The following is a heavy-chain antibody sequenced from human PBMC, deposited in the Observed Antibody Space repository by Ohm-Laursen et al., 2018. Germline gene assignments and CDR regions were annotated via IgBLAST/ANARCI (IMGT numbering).Heavy chain of an antibody. J-gene: IGHJ4*02. CDR1: GGSFSDYY. Sequence: SDTLSLTCTIYGGSFSDYYWTWIRQSPEKGLEWIGEINHSGSTNYNPSLKSRVTISLDMSKNQFSLKLSSVTAADTAVYYCARGFSGWWGRIDYWGQGILVTVSS. V-gene: IGHV4-34*01. CDR3: ARGFSGWWGRIDY. CDR2: INHSGST. D-gene: IGHD6-19*01.